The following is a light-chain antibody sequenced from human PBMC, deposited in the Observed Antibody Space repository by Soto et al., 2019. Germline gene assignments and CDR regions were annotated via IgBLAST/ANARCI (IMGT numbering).Light chain of an antibody. CDR2: AAS. CDR3: QQLNSYPLT. Sequence: DIQLTQSPSFLSASVGDRVTITCRASQGISSYLAWYQQKPGKAPKLLIYAASTLQSGVPSRFSGSGSGTEFTLTISSLQPEDFATYYCQQLNSYPLTFGGGTGGYQ. V-gene: IGKV1-9*01. J-gene: IGKJ4*01. CDR1: QGISSY.